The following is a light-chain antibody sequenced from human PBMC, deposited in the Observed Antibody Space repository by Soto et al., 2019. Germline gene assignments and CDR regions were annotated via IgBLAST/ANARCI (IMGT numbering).Light chain of an antibody. V-gene: IGLV3-9*01. CDR1: NIGSKN. J-gene: IGLJ7*01. CDR3: QVWDSNTVV. Sequence: SYERTQPLSVSVALGQTARITCGASNIGSKNVHWYQQKPGQAPVLVIYRDTNRPSGIPERISGYNSGNTATLTISGAQAGYEAEYYCQVWDSNTVVFGGGTQLTVL. CDR2: RDT.